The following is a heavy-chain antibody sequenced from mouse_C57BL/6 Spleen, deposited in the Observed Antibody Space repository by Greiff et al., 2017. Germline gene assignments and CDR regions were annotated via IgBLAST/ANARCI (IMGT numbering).Heavy chain of an antibody. D-gene: IGHD1-1*01. V-gene: IGHV1-80*01. CDR3: ARRDYYGSSPDFDY. J-gene: IGHJ2*01. CDR2: IYPGDGDT. CDR1: GYAFSSYW. Sequence: VQLQQSGAELVKPGASVKISCKASGYAFSSYWMNWVKQRPGKGLEWIGQIYPGDGDTNYNGKFKGKATLTADKSSSTAYMQLSSLTSEDSAVYFCARRDYYGSSPDFDYWGQGTTLTVSS.